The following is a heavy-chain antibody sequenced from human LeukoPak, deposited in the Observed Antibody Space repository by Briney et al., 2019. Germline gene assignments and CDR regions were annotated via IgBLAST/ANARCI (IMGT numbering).Heavy chain of an antibody. V-gene: IGHV1-69*13. D-gene: IGHD1/OR15-1a*01. J-gene: IGHJ6*02. CDR1: GGTFSSYA. CDR2: TIPIFGTA. Sequence: AASVKVSCKASGGTFSSYAISWVRQAPGQGLEWMGGTIPIFGTANYAQKFQGRVTITADESTSTAYMELSSLRSEDTAVYYCAREITTYYYGMDVWGQGTTVTVSS. CDR3: AREITTYYYGMDV.